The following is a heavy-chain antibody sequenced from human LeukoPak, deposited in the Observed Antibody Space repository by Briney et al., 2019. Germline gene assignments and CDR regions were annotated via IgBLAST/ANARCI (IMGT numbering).Heavy chain of an antibody. J-gene: IGHJ4*02. CDR2: IDYTGST. V-gene: IGHV4-59*08. CDR1: GGSIRSSY. Sequence: SETLSLTCTVSGGSIRSSYWSCIRQPPGKGLEWIGYIDYTGSTNYNPSLKSRVTISVDTSKNQFSLKLSSVIAADTAVYYCARQLLWFGEPHYFDYWGQGTLVTVSS. CDR3: ARQLLWFGEPHYFDY. D-gene: IGHD3-10*01.